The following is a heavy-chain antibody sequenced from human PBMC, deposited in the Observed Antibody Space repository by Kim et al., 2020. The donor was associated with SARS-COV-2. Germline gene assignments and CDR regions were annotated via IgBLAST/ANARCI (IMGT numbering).Heavy chain of an antibody. J-gene: IGHJ5*02. CDR2: INHSGST. Sequence: SETLSLTCAVYGGSFSGYYWSWIRQPPGKGLEWIGEINHSGSTNYNPSLKSRVTISVDTSKNQFSLKLSSVTAADTAVYYCARGASRYQQNNWFDPWGQGTLVTVSS. D-gene: IGHD2-2*01. CDR1: GGSFSGYY. V-gene: IGHV4-34*01. CDR3: ARGASRYQQNNWFDP.